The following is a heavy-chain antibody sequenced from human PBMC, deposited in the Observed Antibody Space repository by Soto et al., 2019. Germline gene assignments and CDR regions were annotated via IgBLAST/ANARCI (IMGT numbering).Heavy chain of an antibody. CDR3: ARGGSDYEGSGYYQGHV. D-gene: IGHD3-22*01. CDR1: GGTFSNYG. V-gene: IGHV1-69*12. Sequence: QVQLVQSGAEVKKPGSSVKVSGKSPGGTFSNYGFTWVRQAPGQGLECMGVIVPIFGAEHPQKFQGRVTITADDFTNTVFMELRGLRSEDTAVYCWARGGSDYEGSGYYQGHVWGQGTTVTVSS. J-gene: IGHJ6*02. CDR2: IVPIFGA.